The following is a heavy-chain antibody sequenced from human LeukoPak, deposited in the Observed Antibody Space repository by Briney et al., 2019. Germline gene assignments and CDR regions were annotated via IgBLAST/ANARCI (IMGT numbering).Heavy chain of an antibody. Sequence: SETLSLTCTVSDGSLSTYYWSWIRQPPGKGLEWIGEINHSGSTNYNPSLKSRVTISVDTSKNQFSLKLSSVTAADTAVYYCARGSGGYDILTGYYIGWGQGTLVTVSS. D-gene: IGHD3-9*01. J-gene: IGHJ4*02. V-gene: IGHV4-34*01. CDR1: DGSLSTYY. CDR3: ARGSGGYDILTGYYIG. CDR2: INHSGST.